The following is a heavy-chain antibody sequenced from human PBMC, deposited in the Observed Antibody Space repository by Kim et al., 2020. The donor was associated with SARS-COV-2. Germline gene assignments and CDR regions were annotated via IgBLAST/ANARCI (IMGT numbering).Heavy chain of an antibody. CDR3: ARDPNPPYHRRDGYKTHYYYGMDV. CDR1: GFTFSSYS. J-gene: IGHJ6*02. D-gene: IGHD5-12*01. Sequence: GGSLRLSCAASGFTFSSYSMNWVRQAPGKGLEWVSYISSSSSTIYYADSVKGRFTISRDNAKNSLYLQMNSLRDEDTAVYYCARDPNPPYHRRDGYKTHYYYGMDVWGQGTTVTVSS. V-gene: IGHV3-48*02. CDR2: ISSSSSTI.